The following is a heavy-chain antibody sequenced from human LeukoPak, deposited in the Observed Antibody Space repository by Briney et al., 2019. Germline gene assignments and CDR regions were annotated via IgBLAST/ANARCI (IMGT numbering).Heavy chain of an antibody. V-gene: IGHV4-59*02. D-gene: IGHD3-22*01. Sequence: SETLSLTCSVSGGSVNSNCWNWIRQAPGRGLEWIGNVYYSGRTSYNPSLRSRVTISVDTAKNQFSLKLNSVTSADTAVYYCARDRDYDDNSEGWFDPWGQGTLVTISS. CDR2: VYYSGRT. J-gene: IGHJ5*02. CDR1: GGSVNSNC. CDR3: ARDRDYDDNSEGWFDP.